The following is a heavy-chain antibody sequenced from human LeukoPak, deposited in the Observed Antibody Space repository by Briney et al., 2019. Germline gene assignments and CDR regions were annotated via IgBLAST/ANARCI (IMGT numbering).Heavy chain of an antibody. CDR1: GFTFSSYG. Sequence: GGSLRLSCAASGFTFSSYGMNWVRQAPGKGLEWVSSISSSSSYIYYADSVKGRFTISRDNAKNSLYLQMNSLRAEDTAVYYCARDDTVRGVTLFDYWGQGTLVTVSS. CDR2: ISSSSSYI. D-gene: IGHD3-10*01. J-gene: IGHJ4*02. CDR3: ARDDTVRGVTLFDY. V-gene: IGHV3-21*01.